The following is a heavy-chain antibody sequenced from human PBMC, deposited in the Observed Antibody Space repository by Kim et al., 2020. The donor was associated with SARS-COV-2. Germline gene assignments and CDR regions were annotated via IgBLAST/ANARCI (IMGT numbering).Heavy chain of an antibody. CDR3: ARVKGYSYDYYYYYGMDV. J-gene: IGHJ6*02. V-gene: IGHV4-59*01. Sequence: RSRVTISVDTSKNQFSLKLSSVTAADTAVYYCARVKGYSYDYYYYYGMDVWGQGATVTVSS. D-gene: IGHD5-18*01.